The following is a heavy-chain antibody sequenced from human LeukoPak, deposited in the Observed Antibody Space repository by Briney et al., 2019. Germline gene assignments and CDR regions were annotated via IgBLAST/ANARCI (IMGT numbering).Heavy chain of an antibody. Sequence: GGSLRLSCAASGFSFSSFGMSWVRQAPGRGLQWVSSISGDGRDTLYADSVKGRFTVSRDNSKTTMFLQMNSLRVEDTALYYCARGARLQPMGEFWGQGTLVTVSS. D-gene: IGHD4-11*01. CDR3: ARGARLQPMGEF. V-gene: IGHV3-23*01. J-gene: IGHJ4*02. CDR2: ISGDGRDT. CDR1: GFSFSSFG.